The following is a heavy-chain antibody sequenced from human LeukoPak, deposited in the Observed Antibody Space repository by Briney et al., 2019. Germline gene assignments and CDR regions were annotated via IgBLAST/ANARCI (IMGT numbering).Heavy chain of an antibody. CDR1: GFTFSSYG. J-gene: IGHJ4*02. D-gene: IGHD3-3*01. Sequence: GGSLRLSCAASGFTFSSYGMSWVRQAPGKGLEWVSAISGSGGSTYYADSVKGRFTISRDNSKNTLYLQMNSLRAEDTAVYYCARDPLFDFWSGSYFDYWGQGTLVTVSS. CDR2: ISGSGGST. V-gene: IGHV3-23*01. CDR3: ARDPLFDFWSGSYFDY.